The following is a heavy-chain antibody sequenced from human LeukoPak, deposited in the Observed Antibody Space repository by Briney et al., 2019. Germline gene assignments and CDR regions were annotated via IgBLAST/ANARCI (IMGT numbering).Heavy chain of an antibody. V-gene: IGHV4-38-2*01. D-gene: IGHD1-1*01. CDR2: IFQRGYS. CDR3: AGDKETTGNGRPNWYDP. Sequence: SETLSLTCAVSGYSISSGYYWGWSRQPPGKGLQWIGSIFQRGYSYYNPSLKSRVTISVDTSRNQFSLKLRSVTAADTAVYYCAGDKETTGNGRPNWYDPWGQGTLVTVSS. J-gene: IGHJ5*02. CDR1: GYSISSGYY.